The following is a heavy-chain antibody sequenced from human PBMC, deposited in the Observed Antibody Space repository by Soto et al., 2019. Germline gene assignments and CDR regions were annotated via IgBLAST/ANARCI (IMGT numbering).Heavy chain of an antibody. CDR1: GFTFGYYA. V-gene: IGHV3-49*03. J-gene: IGHJ6*02. Sequence: PVGSLRLSCTASGFTFGYYAMSWFRQAPGKGLEWVGFIRSKAYGGTTEYAASVKGRFTISRDDSKSIAYLQMNSLKTEDTAVYYCTRNHGSGWFYYYYYGMDVWGQGTTVTVSS. D-gene: IGHD6-19*01. CDR2: IRSKAYGGTT. CDR3: TRNHGSGWFYYYYYGMDV.